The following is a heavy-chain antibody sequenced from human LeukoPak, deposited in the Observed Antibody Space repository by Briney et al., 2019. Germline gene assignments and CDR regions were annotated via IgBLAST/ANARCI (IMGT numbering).Heavy chain of an antibody. CDR1: GFTFSSYW. CDR2: INSDGSST. CDR3: ARDHYDFWSGYFYFSGGLDY. J-gene: IGHJ4*02. Sequence: GGSLRLSCAASGFTFSSYWMHWVRQAPGKGLVWVSRINSDGSSTSYADSVKGRFTISRDNAKNTLYLQMNSLRAEDTAVYYCARDHYDFWSGYFYFSGGLDYWGQGTLVTVSS. D-gene: IGHD3-3*01. V-gene: IGHV3-74*01.